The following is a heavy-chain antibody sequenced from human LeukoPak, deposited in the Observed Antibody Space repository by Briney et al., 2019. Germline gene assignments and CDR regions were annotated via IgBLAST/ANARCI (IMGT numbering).Heavy chain of an antibody. J-gene: IGHJ3*02. CDR3: ARHVSLSDIVVVPAASTHAFDI. CDR1: GYSFTSYW. D-gene: IGHD2-2*01. V-gene: IGHV5-51*01. Sequence: GESLQISCQGSGYSFTSYWIGWVRQMPGKGLEWMGIIYPGDSDTRYSPSFQGQVTISADKSISTAYLQWSSLKASDTAMYYCARHVSLSDIVVVPAASTHAFDIWGQGTMVTVSS. CDR2: IYPGDSDT.